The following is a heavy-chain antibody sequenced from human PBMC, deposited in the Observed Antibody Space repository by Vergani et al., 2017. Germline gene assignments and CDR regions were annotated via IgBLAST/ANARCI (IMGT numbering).Heavy chain of an antibody. V-gene: IGHV5-51*03. D-gene: IGHD6-25*01. Sequence: EVELVQSGPEMRKPGESLKISCKGSEYSFGNYCIGWVRQMPGKGLEWMGIIYPADSDTRYSPSFQGQVTILVDKSISTAYLQRSSLRASDSAMYYCARLYGGDSSGSKYFDYWGQGTLVTVSS. CDR1: EYSFGNYC. J-gene: IGHJ4*02. CDR3: ARLYGGDSSGSKYFDY. CDR2: IYPADSDT.